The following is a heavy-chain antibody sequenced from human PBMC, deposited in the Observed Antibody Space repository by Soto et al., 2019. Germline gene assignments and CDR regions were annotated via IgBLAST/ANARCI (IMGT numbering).Heavy chain of an antibody. CDR3: VRDRNSGSYFWFDP. CDR1: GYTFTSYA. D-gene: IGHD1-26*01. V-gene: IGHV1-3*01. J-gene: IGHJ5*02. CDR2: INAGNGNT. Sequence: ASVKVSCKASGYTFTSYAMHWVRQAPGQRLEWMGWINAGNGNTKYSQKFQGRVTITRDTSASTAYMELSSLRSEDTAVYYCVRDRNSGSYFWFDPWGQGTLVTVSS.